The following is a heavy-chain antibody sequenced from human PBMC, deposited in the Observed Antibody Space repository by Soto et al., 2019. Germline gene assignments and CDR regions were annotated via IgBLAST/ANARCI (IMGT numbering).Heavy chain of an antibody. CDR2: INQDGSEK. Sequence: VQLIQSGGGLVQPGGSLRLSCAASGFTSSGYWMTWVRQAPGKGLEWVANINQDGSEKYYVDSVKGRFTISRDNSKNTLYLQMNSLRAEDTAVYYCAKLPHLYYYDSSGYYAQFDYWGQGTLVTVSS. CDR3: AKLPHLYYYDSSGYYAQFDY. V-gene: IGHV3-7*03. J-gene: IGHJ4*02. CDR1: GFTSSGYW. D-gene: IGHD3-22*01.